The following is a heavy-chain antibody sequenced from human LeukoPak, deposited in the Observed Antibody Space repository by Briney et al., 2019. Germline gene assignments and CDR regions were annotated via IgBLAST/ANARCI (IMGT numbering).Heavy chain of an antibody. CDR3: ARDPGGYGDPPDY. D-gene: IGHD4-17*01. Sequence: GASVKVSCKASGGTFSSYAVSWVRQAPGQGLEWMGGIIPIFGTANYAQKLQGRVTMTTDTSTSTAYMELRSLRSDDTAVYYCARDPGGYGDPPDYWGQGTLVTVSS. J-gene: IGHJ4*02. CDR2: IIPIFGTA. CDR1: GGTFSSYA. V-gene: IGHV1-69*05.